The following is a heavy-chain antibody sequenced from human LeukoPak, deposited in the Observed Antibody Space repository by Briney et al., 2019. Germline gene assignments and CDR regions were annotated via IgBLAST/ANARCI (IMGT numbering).Heavy chain of an antibody. CDR2: INHSGST. CDR3: AREWELTYYFDY. D-gene: IGHD1-26*01. CDR1: GGSFSGYY. J-gene: IGHJ4*02. Sequence: KPSETLSLTCAVYGGSFSGYYWSWIRQPPGKGLEWIGEINHSGSTNYNPSLKSRVTISVDTSKNQFSLKLSSVTAADTAVYYCAREWELTYYFDYWGQGTLVTVSS. V-gene: IGHV4-34*01.